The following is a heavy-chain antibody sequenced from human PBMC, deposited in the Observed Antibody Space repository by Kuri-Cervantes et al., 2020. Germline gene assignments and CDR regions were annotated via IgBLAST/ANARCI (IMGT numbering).Heavy chain of an antibody. V-gene: IGHV4-34*01. CDR1: GGSFSGYY. Sequence: SQTLSLTCAVYGGSFSGYYWSWIRQPPGKGLEWIGEINHSGSTNYNPSLKSRVTISVDTSKNQFSLKLSSVTAADTAVYYCARGPVVYEFDPWGQGTLVTGSS. J-gene: IGHJ5*02. D-gene: IGHD2-8*01. CDR3: ARGPVVYEFDP. CDR2: INHSGST.